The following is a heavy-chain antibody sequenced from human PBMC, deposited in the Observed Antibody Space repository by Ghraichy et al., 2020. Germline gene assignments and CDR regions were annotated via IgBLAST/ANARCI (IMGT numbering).Heavy chain of an antibody. CDR1: GGSISSYY. CDR2: IYYSGST. D-gene: IGHD6-13*01. CDR3: ARSSSSWYSNAFDI. Sequence: SETLSLTCTVSGGSISSYYWSWIRQPPGKGLEWIGYIYYSGSTNYNPSLKSRVTISVDTSKNQFSLKLSSVTAADTAVYYCARSSSSWYSNAFDIWGQGTMVTVSS. V-gene: IGHV4-59*01. J-gene: IGHJ3*02.